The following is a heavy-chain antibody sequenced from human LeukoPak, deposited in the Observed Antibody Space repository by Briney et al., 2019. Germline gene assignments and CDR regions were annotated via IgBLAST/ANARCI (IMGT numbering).Heavy chain of an antibody. D-gene: IGHD6-13*01. CDR2: IYYSGST. J-gene: IGHJ4*02. V-gene: IGHV4-61*01. CDR3: ARDGEYSSSWQKFDY. CDR1: GGSISSGSYY. Sequence: SETLSLTCTVSGGSISSGSYYWSWIRQPPGKGLEWIGYIYYSGSTNYNPSLKSRVTISVDTSKNQFSLKLSSVTAADTAVYYCARDGEYSSSWQKFDYWGQGTLVTVSS.